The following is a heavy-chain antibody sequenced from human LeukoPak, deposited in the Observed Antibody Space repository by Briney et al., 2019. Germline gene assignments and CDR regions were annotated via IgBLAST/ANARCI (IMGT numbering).Heavy chain of an antibody. V-gene: IGHV3-53*01. D-gene: IGHD3-22*01. CDR1: GFTVSSNY. J-gene: IGHJ6*02. CDR2: IYSGGST. CDR3: ARDTGYYYDSSGHYYYYGMDV. Sequence: GGSLRLSCAASGFTVSSNYMSWVRQAPGKRLEWVSVIYSGGSTYYADSVKGRFTISRDNSKNTLYLQMNSLRAEDTAVYYCARDTGYYYDSSGHYYYYGMDVWGQGTTVTVSS.